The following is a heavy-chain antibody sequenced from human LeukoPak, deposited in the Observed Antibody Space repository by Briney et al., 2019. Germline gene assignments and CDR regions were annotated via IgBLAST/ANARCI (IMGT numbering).Heavy chain of an antibody. J-gene: IGHJ4*02. D-gene: IGHD5-18*01. Sequence: SETLSLTCAVYGGSFSGYYWSWIRQPPGEGLEWIGEINHSGSTNYNPSLKSRVTISVDTSKNQFSLKLSSVTAADTAVYYCARGASRGYSYGPRRFDYWGQGTLVTVSS. CDR2: INHSGST. CDR1: GGSFSGYY. CDR3: ARGASRGYSYGPRRFDY. V-gene: IGHV4-34*01.